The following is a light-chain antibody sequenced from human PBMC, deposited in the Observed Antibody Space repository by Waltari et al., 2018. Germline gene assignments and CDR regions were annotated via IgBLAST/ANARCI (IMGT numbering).Light chain of an antibody. Sequence: QSVLTQPPSVSGAPGQRVTISCSGSSPTLGSTPANWYQQLPGTAPKLRIHSKSRRPPGVPGRFSGSRSGTTASLAIRGLQSEDEAHYFCASWDDRLKGYFFGIGTKVTVL. J-gene: IGLJ1*01. CDR1: SPTLGSTP. V-gene: IGLV1-44*01. CDR2: SKS. CDR3: ASWDDRLKGYF.